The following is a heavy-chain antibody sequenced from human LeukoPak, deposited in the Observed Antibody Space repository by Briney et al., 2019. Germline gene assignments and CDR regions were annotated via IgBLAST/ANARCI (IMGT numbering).Heavy chain of an antibody. CDR1: GYTLTELS. D-gene: IGHD4-11*01. CDR2: FDPEDGET. CDR3: ATDLNYDPTRSTPYYYYGMDV. V-gene: IGHV1-24*01. Sequence: ASVKVSCTVSGYTLTELSMHWVRQAPGKGLEGMGGFDPEDGETIYAQKFQGRVTMTEDTSTDTAYMELSSLRSEDTAVYYCATDLNYDPTRSTPYYYYGMDVWGQGTTVTVSS. J-gene: IGHJ6*02.